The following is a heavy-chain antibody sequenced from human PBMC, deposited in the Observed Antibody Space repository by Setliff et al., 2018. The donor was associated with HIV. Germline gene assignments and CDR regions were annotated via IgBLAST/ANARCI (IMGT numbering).Heavy chain of an antibody. D-gene: IGHD3-10*01. J-gene: IGHJ4*02. CDR3: ARRQGASGTTLYY. CDR1: GYTFANYD. Sequence: ASVKVSCKASGYTFANYDINWVRQATGQGPEWMGWMNPNSGNTGYAQKFQGRVTMTRNTSISTAYMELSRLRSEDTAVYYCARRQGASGTTLYYWGQGTLVTSPQ. V-gene: IGHV1-8*02. CDR2: MNPNSGNT.